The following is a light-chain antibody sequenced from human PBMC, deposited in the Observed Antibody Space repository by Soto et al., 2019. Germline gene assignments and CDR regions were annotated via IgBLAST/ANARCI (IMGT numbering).Light chain of an antibody. J-gene: IGKJ4*01. Sequence: DIVMTQSPLSLPVTPGEPASISCRSSQSLLHSNGYNYLDWYLQKPGQSPQLLIYLGSNRASGVPDRFSGSGSSTDFTLKISRVEAEDVGVFFCMQPLQTPPLTFGGGTKVEIK. CDR2: LGS. CDR1: QSLLHSNGYNY. V-gene: IGKV2-28*01. CDR3: MQPLQTPPLT.